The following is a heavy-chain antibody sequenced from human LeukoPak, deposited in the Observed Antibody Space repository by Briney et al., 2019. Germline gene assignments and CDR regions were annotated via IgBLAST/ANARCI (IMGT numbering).Heavy chain of an antibody. V-gene: IGHV2-70*11. CDR1: GFSLATGGLC. Sequence: RESGPALVKPTQTLTLTRTFSGFSLATGGLCVTWVRQPPGKALEWLARIDSDDDKYYSTSLEARLTISKDTSKNQVVLTMTSMDPVDTATYYCARMWGYNWNYIDYWGQGSLVTVSS. CDR3: ARMWGYNWNYIDY. CDR2: IDSDDDK. D-gene: IGHD1-20*01. J-gene: IGHJ4*02.